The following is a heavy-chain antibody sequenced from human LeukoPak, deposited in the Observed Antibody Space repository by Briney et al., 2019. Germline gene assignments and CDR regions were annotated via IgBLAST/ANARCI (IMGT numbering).Heavy chain of an antibody. D-gene: IGHD3-16*02. J-gene: IGHJ4*02. CDR2: ITAYNDNT. CDR1: GYTFKSYG. V-gene: IGHV1-18*01. Sequence: ASVKVSCRASGYTFKSYGISWVRQAPGQGLEWMGWITAYNDNTKYAENFQGRATMTTDTSTNTAYMELRSLRSDDTAMYYCARDQFDSVWGSHRPYFDSWGQGTLVTVSS. CDR3: ARDQFDSVWGSHRPYFDS.